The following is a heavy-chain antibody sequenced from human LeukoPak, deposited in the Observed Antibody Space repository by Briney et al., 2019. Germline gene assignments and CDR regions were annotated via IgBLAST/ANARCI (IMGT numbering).Heavy chain of an antibody. CDR3: AGGIGYATSPADH. D-gene: IGHD6-13*01. CDR2: IHDARGT. CDR1: GGSMKNYY. J-gene: IGHJ5*02. V-gene: IGHV4-59*01. Sequence: SETLSLTCTVSGGSMKNYYWSWIRQPPGKGLEWIGYIHDARGTNYNPYLKSRVTMSLDTSKNHFSLSLNSVTAADTAVYFCAGGIGYATSPADHLGQGTLVIVSS.